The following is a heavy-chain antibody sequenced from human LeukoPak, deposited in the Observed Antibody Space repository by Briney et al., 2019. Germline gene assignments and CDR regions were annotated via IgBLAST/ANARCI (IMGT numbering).Heavy chain of an antibody. J-gene: IGHJ6*03. V-gene: IGHV4-39*01. CDR3: ARHLDAYYDVLAVHYYMDV. D-gene: IGHD3-9*01. CDR1: GDSMRSYY. Sequence: SETLSLSCTVSGDSMRSYYWSWIRQPPVKGLEWIGRIYSRGGTFYNPSLKSRVTISVDTSKNQFALNLSSVTAADTAVYHCARHLDAYYDVLAVHYYMDVWAKGTTVTVSS. CDR2: IYSRGGT.